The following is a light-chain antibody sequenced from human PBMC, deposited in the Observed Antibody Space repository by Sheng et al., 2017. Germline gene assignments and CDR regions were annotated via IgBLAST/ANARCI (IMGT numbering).Light chain of an antibody. CDR2: KAS. CDR1: QSISSW. J-gene: IGKJ1*01. Sequence: DIQMTQSPSTLSASVGDRVTITCRASQSISSWLAWYQQKPGKAPKLLIYKASSLESGVPSRFSGSGSGTEFTLTISSLQPDDFATYYCQQYNSYWTFGLRTERGNQT. V-gene: IGKV1-5*03. CDR3: QQYNSYWT.